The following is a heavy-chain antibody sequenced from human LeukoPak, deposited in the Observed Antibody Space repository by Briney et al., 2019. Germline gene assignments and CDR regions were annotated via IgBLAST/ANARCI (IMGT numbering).Heavy chain of an antibody. V-gene: IGHV1-18*01. Sequence: ASVKVSCKVSGYTFTSYGISWVRQAPGQGLEWMGWISAYNGNTNYAQKLQGRVTMTADTSTSTAYMELRSLRSDDTAVYYCARALYSSSWYHSRGRLEDDYWGQGTLVTVSS. CDR3: ARALYSSSWYHSRGRLEDDY. CDR2: ISAYNGNT. CDR1: GYTFTSYG. D-gene: IGHD6-13*01. J-gene: IGHJ4*02.